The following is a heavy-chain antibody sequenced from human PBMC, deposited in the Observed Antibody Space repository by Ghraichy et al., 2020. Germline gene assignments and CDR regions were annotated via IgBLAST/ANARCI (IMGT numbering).Heavy chain of an antibody. CDR3: AKGADPGLSSGWYYFDY. Sequence: GESLNISCAASGFTFSSYAMSWVRQAPGKGLEWVSAISGSGGSTYYADSVKGRFTISRDNSKNTLYLQMNSLRAEDTAVYYCAKGADPGLSSGWYYFDYWSQGTLVTVSS. CDR1: GFTFSSYA. D-gene: IGHD6-19*01. J-gene: IGHJ4*02. CDR2: ISGSGGST. V-gene: IGHV3-23*01.